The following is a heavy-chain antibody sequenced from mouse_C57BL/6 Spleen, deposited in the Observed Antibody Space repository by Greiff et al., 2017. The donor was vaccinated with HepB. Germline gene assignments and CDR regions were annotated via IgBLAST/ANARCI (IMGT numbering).Heavy chain of an antibody. J-gene: IGHJ2*01. V-gene: IGHV1-55*01. CDR1: GYTFTSYW. Sequence: VKLQQPGAELVKPGASVKMSCKASGYTFTSYWITWVKQRPGQGLEWIGDIYPGSGSTNYNEKFKSKATLTVDTSSSTAYMQLSSLTSEDSAVYYCARDYDGYYYYFDYWGQGTTLTVSS. CDR2: IYPGSGST. CDR3: ARDYDGYYYYFDY. D-gene: IGHD2-3*01.